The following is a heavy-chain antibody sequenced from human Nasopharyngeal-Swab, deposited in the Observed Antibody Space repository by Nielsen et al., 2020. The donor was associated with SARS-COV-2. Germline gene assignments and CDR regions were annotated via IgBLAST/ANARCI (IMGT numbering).Heavy chain of an antibody. CDR2: ISAYNGNT. J-gene: IGHJ5*02. Sequence: ASVKVSCKASGYTFTSYGISWVRQAPGQGLEWMGWISAYNGNTNYAQKFQGRVTITADESTSTAYMELSSLRSEDTAVYYCARDRLGSSWYNWFDPWGQGTLVTVSS. CDR1: GYTFTSYG. V-gene: IGHV1-18*04. D-gene: IGHD6-13*01. CDR3: ARDRLGSSWYNWFDP.